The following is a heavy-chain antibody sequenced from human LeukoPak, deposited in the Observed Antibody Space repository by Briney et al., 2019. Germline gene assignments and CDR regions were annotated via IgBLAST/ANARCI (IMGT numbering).Heavy chain of an antibody. J-gene: IGHJ6*04. V-gene: IGHV3-13*05. CDR1: GFTFSTYD. CDR2: IGTAGDP. CDR3: ARAPPRCYYNGMDV. Sequence: GGSLRLSCAASGFTFSTYDMHWVRQAPGKGLEWVSGIGTAGDPYYADSVKGRFTISRENAKNTLDLQMNSLRAGDTAVYYCARAPPRCYYNGMDVWGKGTTVTVS. D-gene: IGHD4-17*01.